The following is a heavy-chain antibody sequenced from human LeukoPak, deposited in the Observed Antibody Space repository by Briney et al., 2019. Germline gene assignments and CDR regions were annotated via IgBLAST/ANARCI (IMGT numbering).Heavy chain of an antibody. CDR2: IYFGGST. V-gene: IGHV4-4*07. CDR1: GGSFSGYY. CDR3: ARDRLRGYGNDAFDI. D-gene: IGHD3-10*01. Sequence: SETLSLTCAVYGGSFSGYYWSWIRQPAGKGLEWIGRIYFGGSTFYNPSLKSRVTISVDTSKNQVSLKLNSVTAADTALYYCARDRLRGYGNDAFDIWSQGTMVTVSS. J-gene: IGHJ3*02.